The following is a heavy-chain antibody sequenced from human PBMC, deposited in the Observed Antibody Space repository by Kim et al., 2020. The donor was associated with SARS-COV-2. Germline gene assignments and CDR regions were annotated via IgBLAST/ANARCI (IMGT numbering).Heavy chain of an antibody. CDR3: ARAVIAATDTDAFDL. D-gene: IGHD2-21*01. J-gene: IGHJ3*01. CDR2: IYFSGAA. Sequence: EWIGYIYFSGAAYYNPSLTSRVTMSIDTSKNQFSLKVNSVTAADTAVYYCARAVIAATDTDAFDLWG. V-gene: IGHV4-30-4*01.